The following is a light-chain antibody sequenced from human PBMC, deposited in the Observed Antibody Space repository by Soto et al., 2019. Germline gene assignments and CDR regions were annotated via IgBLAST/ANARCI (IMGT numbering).Light chain of an antibody. V-gene: IGLV2-11*01. CDR3: CSYAGSVYV. CDR1: SSDVGGYNY. CDR2: DVS. J-gene: IGLJ1*01. Sequence: QSALTQPRSVSGFPGQSVTISCTGTSSDVGGYNYVSWYQQHPGKAPKLMIYDVSKRPSGVPDRFSGSKSGNTASLTISGLQAEDEADYYCCSYAGSVYVFGTGTKLTVL.